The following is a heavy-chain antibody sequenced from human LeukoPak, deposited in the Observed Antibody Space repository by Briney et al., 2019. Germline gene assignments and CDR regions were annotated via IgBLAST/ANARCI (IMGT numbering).Heavy chain of an antibody. CDR2: ISAYSGNP. Sequence: ASVKVSCKASGYTFTNYGISWVRQAPGQGREWMGWISAYSGNPNYAQNLQGRVTMTTDTSTSTAYMELRSLRSDDTAVYYCARAPDDYDFWSGPFDYWGRGTLVTVSS. D-gene: IGHD3-3*01. CDR3: ARAPDDYDFWSGPFDY. CDR1: GYTFTNYG. V-gene: IGHV1-18*01. J-gene: IGHJ4*02.